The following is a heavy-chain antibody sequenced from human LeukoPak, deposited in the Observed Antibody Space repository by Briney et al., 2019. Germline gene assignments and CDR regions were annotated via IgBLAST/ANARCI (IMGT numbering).Heavy chain of an antibody. J-gene: IGHJ6*03. CDR3: AIGDYDDSSGYYLQHYYSYYYMDV. Sequence: SVTVSCTASGGTFSIYAISWVRQAPGQGLEWMGGIIPIFGTANYAQKFQGRVTINADESTSTAYMELSRLRSADTAVYFCAIGDYDDSSGYYLQHYYSYYYMDVWGKGPTVTISS. V-gene: IGHV1-69*01. CDR1: GGTFSIYA. D-gene: IGHD3-22*01. CDR2: IIPIFGTA.